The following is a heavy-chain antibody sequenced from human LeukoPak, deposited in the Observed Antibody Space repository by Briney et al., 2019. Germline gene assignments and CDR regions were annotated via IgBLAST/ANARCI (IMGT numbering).Heavy chain of an antibody. CDR3: ARHMYDYVWGRHHNFDY. CDR1: GGSISSYY. CDR2: IYYSGST. V-gene: IGHV4-59*01. D-gene: IGHD3-16*01. Sequence: SETLSLTCTVSGGSISSYYGSWIRQPPGKGLEWIAYIYYSGSTNYNPSLKSRVTISVDTSKNQFSLKLSSVTAADTAVYYCARHMYDYVWGRHHNFDYWGQGTLVTVSS. J-gene: IGHJ4*02.